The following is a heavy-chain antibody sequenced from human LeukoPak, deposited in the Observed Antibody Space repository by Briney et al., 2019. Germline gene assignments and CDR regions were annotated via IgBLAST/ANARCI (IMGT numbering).Heavy chain of an antibody. Sequence: SETLSLTCTISGGSISSSSYYWSWIRQPPGKGLEWIGEINHSGSTNYNPSLKSRVTISVDTSKNQFSLKLSSVTAADTAVYYCATPQYYDSSGYYYWGQGTLVTVSS. CDR2: INHSGST. D-gene: IGHD3-22*01. J-gene: IGHJ4*02. V-gene: IGHV4-39*07. CDR3: ATPQYYDSSGYYY. CDR1: GGSISSSSYY.